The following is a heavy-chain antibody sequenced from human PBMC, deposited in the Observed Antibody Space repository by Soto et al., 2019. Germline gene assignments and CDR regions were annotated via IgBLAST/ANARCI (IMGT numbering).Heavy chain of an antibody. CDR1: GYSFTSYW. CDR2: IYPGDSDT. D-gene: IGHD3-3*01. CDR3: ARFPALYDFWSGYPTDAFDI. J-gene: IGHJ3*02. V-gene: IGHV5-51*01. Sequence: GESLKISCKGSGYSFTSYWIGWVRQMPGKGLEWMGIIYPGDSDTRYSPSFQGQVTISADKSISTAYLQWSSLKASDTAMYYCARFPALYDFWSGYPTDAFDIWGQGTMVTVSS.